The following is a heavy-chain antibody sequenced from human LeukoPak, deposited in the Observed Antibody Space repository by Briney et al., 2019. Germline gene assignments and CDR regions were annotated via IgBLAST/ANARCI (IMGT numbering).Heavy chain of an antibody. CDR2: IYTSGST. J-gene: IGHJ5*02. CDR1: GGSISSYF. Sequence: PSETLSLTCTVSGGSISSYFWSWIRQPAGKGLEWIGRIYTSGSTNYNPSLKSRVTMSVDTSKNQFSLKLSSVTAADTAVYYCARDEGQQLGLNWFDPWGQGTLVTVSS. V-gene: IGHV4-4*07. CDR3: ARDEGQQLGLNWFDP. D-gene: IGHD6-13*01.